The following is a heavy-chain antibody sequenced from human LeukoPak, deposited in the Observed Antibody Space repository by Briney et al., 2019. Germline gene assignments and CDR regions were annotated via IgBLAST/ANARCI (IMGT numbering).Heavy chain of an antibody. D-gene: IGHD1-26*01. CDR1: GFTFSSYG. CDR2: IWYDGSNK. V-gene: IGHV3-33*01. J-gene: IGHJ6*02. Sequence: PGGSLRLSCAASGFTFSSYGMHWVRQAPGKGLEWVAVIWYDGSNKYYADSVKGRFTISRDNSKNTLYLQMNSLRAEDTAVYYYARDSYHLLDYYYGMDVWGQGTTVTVSS. CDR3: ARDSYHLLDYYYGMDV.